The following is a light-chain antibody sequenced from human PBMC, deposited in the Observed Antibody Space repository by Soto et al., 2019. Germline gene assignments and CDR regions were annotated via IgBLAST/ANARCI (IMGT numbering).Light chain of an antibody. CDR2: EVT. CDR1: SSDVGSYNF. V-gene: IGLV2-23*02. Sequence: QSVLTQPASVSGSPGQSITISCTGTSSDVGSYNFVSWYQQHPGKAPKFIIYEVTKRPSGVSTRFSGSKSGNTASLTISGLQAEDEADYYCCSYAGSSTLVLFGGGTKLTVL. CDR3: CSYAGSSTLVL. J-gene: IGLJ2*01.